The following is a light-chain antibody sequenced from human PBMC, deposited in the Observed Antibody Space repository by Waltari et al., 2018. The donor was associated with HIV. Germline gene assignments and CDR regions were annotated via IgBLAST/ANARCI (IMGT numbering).Light chain of an antibody. CDR2: TTN. Sequence: SVLTPPPSASGTPGQRVTISCSGSSSNLGRHYVYLYQQVPRTAPNLLISTTNQRPSGVPDFSSGSTSGTSASLATSVLRYEEDADYYCAAWNARPSGYVFGTGTQVTVL. CDR1: SSNLGRHY. CDR3: AAWNARPSGYV. J-gene: IGLJ1*01. V-gene: IGLV1-47*02.